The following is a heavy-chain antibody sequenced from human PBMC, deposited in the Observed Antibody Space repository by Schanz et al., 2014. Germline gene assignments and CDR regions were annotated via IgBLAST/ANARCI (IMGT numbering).Heavy chain of an antibody. Sequence: QVQLVESGGGVVQPGKSLRLSCATSGFTFSSFGIHWVRQAPGKGLEWVAVIWYDGSKKYYADSVKGRFTISRDNSKNTLFLQMNSLRAEDTAVYYCVRDSFFAFDYWGQGTRVTVSS. D-gene: IGHD3-3*01. CDR2: IWYDGSKK. CDR1: GFTFSSFG. J-gene: IGHJ4*02. CDR3: VRDSFFAFDY. V-gene: IGHV3-33*01.